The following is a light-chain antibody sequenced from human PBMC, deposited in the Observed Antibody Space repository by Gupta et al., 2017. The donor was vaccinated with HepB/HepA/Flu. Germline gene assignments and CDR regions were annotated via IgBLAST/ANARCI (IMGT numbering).Light chain of an antibody. V-gene: IGKV3-20*01. CDR3: QQYGGSPWT. CDR2: WAS. Sequence: EILLTQSPGTLSFSPGERATLSCRASQTVGSNYVAWYQQKPDQAPRLLIYWASTRATGIPDRFSGSGSGTDFTLTISRLEPEDFAVYYCQQYGGSPWTFGQGTKVEIK. J-gene: IGKJ1*01. CDR1: QTVGSNY.